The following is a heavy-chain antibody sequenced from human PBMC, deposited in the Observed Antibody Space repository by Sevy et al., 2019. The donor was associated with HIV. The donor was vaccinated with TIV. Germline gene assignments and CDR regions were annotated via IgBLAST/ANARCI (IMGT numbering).Heavy chain of an antibody. CDR1: GFTFSSYS. CDR3: ARESIAARRDRLGMDV. V-gene: IGHV3-21*01. CDR2: ISSSSSYI. D-gene: IGHD6-6*01. J-gene: IGHJ6*02. Sequence: GGSLRLSCAASGFTFSSYSMNWVRQAPGKGLEWVSSISSSSSYIYYADSVKGRFTISRDNAKNSLYLQMNSLRAEDTAVYYCARESIAARRDRLGMDVWGQGTTVTVSS.